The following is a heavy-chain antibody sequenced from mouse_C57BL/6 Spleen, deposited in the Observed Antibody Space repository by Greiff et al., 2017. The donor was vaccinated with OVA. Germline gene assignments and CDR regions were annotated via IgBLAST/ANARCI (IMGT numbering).Heavy chain of an antibody. D-gene: IGHD2-5*01. J-gene: IGHJ4*01. CDR2: VYPGDGDT. CDR3: APSYYSNYGYAMDD. CDR1: GYAFSSYW. V-gene: IGHV1-80*01. Sequence: QVQLQQPGAELVKPGASVKISCKASGYAFSSYWMNWVKQRPGKGLEWIGQVYPGDGDTKYNGKFKGKATLTADKSSSTAYMPLSSLTSEDSAVYFCAPSYYSNYGYAMDDWGQGTSVTVAS.